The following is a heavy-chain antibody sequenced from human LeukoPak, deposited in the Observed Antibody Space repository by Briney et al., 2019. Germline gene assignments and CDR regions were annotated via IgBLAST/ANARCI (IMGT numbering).Heavy chain of an antibody. V-gene: IGHV4-59*01. CDR1: GGSISSYY. CDR3: ARVSSGVYFDY. J-gene: IGHJ4*02. CDR2: IYYSGST. Sequence: PSETLSLTCTVSGGSISSYYWSWIRQPPGKGLELIGYIYYSGSTNYNTSLKSRVTISVDTSKNQSSLKLSSVTAADTAVYYCARVSSGVYFDYWGQGTLVTVSS. D-gene: IGHD2-15*01.